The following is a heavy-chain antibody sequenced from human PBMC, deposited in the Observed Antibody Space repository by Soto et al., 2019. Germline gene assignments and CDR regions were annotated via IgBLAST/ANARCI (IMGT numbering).Heavy chain of an antibody. J-gene: IGHJ3*02. CDR3: AHYYDSSGYYEAFDI. CDR1: GGSISSGGYY. CDR2: IYYSGSI. V-gene: IGHV4-31*03. Sequence: PSETLSLTCTVSGGSISSGGYYWSCIRQHPGKGLEWIGYIYYSGSIYYNPSLKSRVTISVDTSKNQFSLKLRSVTAADTAVYYCAHYYDSSGYYEAFDIWGQGKMVTFSS. D-gene: IGHD3-22*01.